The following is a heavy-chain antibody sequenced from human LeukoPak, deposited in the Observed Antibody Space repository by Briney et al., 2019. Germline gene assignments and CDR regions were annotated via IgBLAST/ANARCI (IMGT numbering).Heavy chain of an antibody. CDR2: IYYSGST. Sequence: SETLSLACTVSGGSISSSSYYWGWLRQPPGTGLEWIGSIYYSGSTYYNPSLKSRVTISVDTSKNQFSLKLSSVTAADTAVYYCARTGTTPADVWGQGTTVTVSS. CDR1: GGSISSSSYY. V-gene: IGHV4-39*01. CDR3: ARTGTTPADV. D-gene: IGHD1-7*01. J-gene: IGHJ6*02.